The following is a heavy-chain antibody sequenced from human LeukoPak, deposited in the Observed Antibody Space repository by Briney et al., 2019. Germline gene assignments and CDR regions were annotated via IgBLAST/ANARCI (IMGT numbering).Heavy chain of an antibody. CDR1: GFSVSSNC. Sequence: PGGSLSLSCAASGFSVSSNCMSWVRQAPGKGLEWVSFIYSGGSTYYEESVKGRFTISGDNSKNTLYLQMNSLRAEDTAVYYCARRAGDYSHPYDYWGQGTLVTVSS. CDR2: IYSGGST. D-gene: IGHD3-22*01. CDR3: ARRAGDYSHPYDY. J-gene: IGHJ4*02. V-gene: IGHV3-53*01.